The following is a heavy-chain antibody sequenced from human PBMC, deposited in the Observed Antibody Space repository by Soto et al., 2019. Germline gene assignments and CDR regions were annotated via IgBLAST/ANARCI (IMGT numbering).Heavy chain of an antibody. CDR1: GYTLTELS. J-gene: IGHJ4*02. CDR2: FDPEDGET. V-gene: IGHV1-24*01. D-gene: IGHD5-18*01. Sequence: ASVKVSCKVSGYTLTELSMHWVRQAPGKGLEWMGGFDPEDGETIYAQKFQGRVTMTEDTSTDTAYMELSSLRSEDTAVYYCATPASGYSYGVGSFDYWGQGTLVTVSS. CDR3: ATPASGYSYGVGSFDY.